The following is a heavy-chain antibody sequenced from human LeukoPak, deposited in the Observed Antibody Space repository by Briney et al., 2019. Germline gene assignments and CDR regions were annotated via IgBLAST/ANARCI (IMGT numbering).Heavy chain of an antibody. V-gene: IGHV4-31*03. J-gene: IGHJ4*02. CDR2: IYYSGST. Sequence: SEPLSLTCTVSGGSISSGCYYWSWIRQHPGMGLVWFGYIYYSGSTYYHPSLKSRVTISVDTSKNQFSLKLSSVTAADTAVYYCARAPYDSSGYYYSFDYWGQGTLVTVSS. D-gene: IGHD3-22*01. CDR1: GGSISSGCYY. CDR3: ARAPYDSSGYYYSFDY.